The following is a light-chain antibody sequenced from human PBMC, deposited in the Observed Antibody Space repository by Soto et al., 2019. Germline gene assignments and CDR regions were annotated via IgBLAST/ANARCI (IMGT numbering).Light chain of an antibody. Sequence: EVPMTQSPATLSVSPGERATLSCRASQSVSTHLAWYQQRPGQAPRLLIYAASTRATGIPVRFSGSGSGTEFTLAISSLQSEDCGVYYCQEYDNWPPGTFGGGTKLEIK. CDR1: QSVSTH. J-gene: IGKJ4*01. V-gene: IGKV3-15*01. CDR3: QEYDNWPPGT. CDR2: AAS.